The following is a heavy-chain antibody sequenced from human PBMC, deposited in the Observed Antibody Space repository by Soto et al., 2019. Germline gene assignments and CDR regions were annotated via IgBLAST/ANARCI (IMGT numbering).Heavy chain of an antibody. CDR3: TREGSAPYYYYGMDA. Sequence: GASVKVSCKAPGYTFTTHGISWVRQAPGQGLEWLGWINTHNGNTNYAQNLQGRVIMTADTSTSTAYMELRSLRSDDTAIYYCTREGSAPYYYYGMDAWGQGTTVTVSS. V-gene: IGHV1-18*01. CDR1: GYTFTTHG. J-gene: IGHJ6*02. D-gene: IGHD3-10*01. CDR2: INTHNGNT.